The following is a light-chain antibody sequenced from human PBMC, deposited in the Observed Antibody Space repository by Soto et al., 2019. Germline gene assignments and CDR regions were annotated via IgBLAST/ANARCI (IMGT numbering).Light chain of an antibody. CDR1: QSASSSY. CDR3: QQYGSSLSIT. J-gene: IGKJ5*01. Sequence: EIVLTQSPGTLSLSPGERATLSCRASQSASSSYLAWYQQKPGQAPRLLIYGASSRATGIPDRFSGSGSGTDFTLTISRLEPEDFAVYYCQQYGSSLSITLGQGTRLEIK. V-gene: IGKV3-20*01. CDR2: GAS.